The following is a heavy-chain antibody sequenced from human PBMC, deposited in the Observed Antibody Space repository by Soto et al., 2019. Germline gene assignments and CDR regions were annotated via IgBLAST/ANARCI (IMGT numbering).Heavy chain of an antibody. D-gene: IGHD3-22*01. Sequence: GGSLILSCAASGFTFSSYGMHWVRQAPGKGLEWVAVISYDGSNKYYADSVKGRFTISRDNSKNTLYLQMNSLRAEDTAVYYCASYYYYDSSGYYTDAFEICGQGKMVTVSS. CDR1: GFTFSSYG. J-gene: IGHJ3*02. V-gene: IGHV3-30*03. CDR2: ISYDGSNK. CDR3: ASYYYYDSSGYYTDAFEI.